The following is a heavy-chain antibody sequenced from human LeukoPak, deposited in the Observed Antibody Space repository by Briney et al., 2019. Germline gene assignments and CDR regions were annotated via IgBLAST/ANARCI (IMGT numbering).Heavy chain of an antibody. Sequence: SETLSLTCAVYGGSFSGYYWSWIRQPPGKGLEWIGEINHSGSTNYNPSLKSRVTISVDTSKNQFSLKLSSVTAADTAVYYCARAPYYDFWSGYYSPPRGYYFDYWGQGTLVTVSS. CDR2: INHSGST. V-gene: IGHV4-34*01. CDR1: GGSFSGYY. D-gene: IGHD3-3*01. J-gene: IGHJ4*02. CDR3: ARAPYYDFWSGYYSPPRGYYFDY.